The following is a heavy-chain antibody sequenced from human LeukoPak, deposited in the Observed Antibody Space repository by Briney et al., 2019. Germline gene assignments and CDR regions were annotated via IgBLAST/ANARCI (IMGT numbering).Heavy chain of an antibody. Sequence: GGSLRLSCAASGFTFSSYWMHWVRQAPGKGLEWVTFIQKGGGSKFYADSVKGRFTISRDNSKKTVYLQMSSLTIEDTAVYYCAKEPGEGGSAFDYWGQGTLVTVYS. V-gene: IGHV3-30*02. J-gene: IGHJ4*02. D-gene: IGHD3-16*01. CDR3: AKEPGEGGSAFDY. CDR1: GFTFSSYW. CDR2: IQKGGGSK.